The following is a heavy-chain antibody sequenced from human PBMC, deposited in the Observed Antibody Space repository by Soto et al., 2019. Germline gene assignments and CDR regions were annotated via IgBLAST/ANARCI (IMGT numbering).Heavy chain of an antibody. D-gene: IGHD3-3*01. J-gene: IGHJ6*02. Sequence: PGGSLRLSCAASGFTFSSYAMCWVRQAPGKGLEWVSAISGSGGSTYYADSVKGRFAISRDNSKNTLYLQMNSLRAEDTAVYYCAKGDFWSGYRKYYGMDVWGQGTTVTVSS. CDR3: AKGDFWSGYRKYYGMDV. CDR1: GFTFSSYA. CDR2: ISGSGGST. V-gene: IGHV3-23*01.